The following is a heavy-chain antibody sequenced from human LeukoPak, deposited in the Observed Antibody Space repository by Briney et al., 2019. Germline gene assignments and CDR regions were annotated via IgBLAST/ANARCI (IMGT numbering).Heavy chain of an antibody. CDR3: ARDGENGGNSVGWFDP. CDR2: IYYSGST. D-gene: IGHD4-23*01. Sequence: SETLSLTCTVSGGSISSSSYYWGWIRQPPGKGLEWIGSIYYSGSTYYNPSLKSRVTISVDTSKNQFSLKLSSVTAADTAVYYCARDGENGGNSVGWFDPWGQGTLVTVSS. J-gene: IGHJ5*02. CDR1: GGSISSSSYY. V-gene: IGHV4-39*07.